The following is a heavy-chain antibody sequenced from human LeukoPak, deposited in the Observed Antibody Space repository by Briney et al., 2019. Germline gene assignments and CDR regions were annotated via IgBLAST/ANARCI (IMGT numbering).Heavy chain of an antibody. Sequence: PGGSLRLSCAASGFTFSSYGMHWVRQAPGKGLEWVAVIWYDGSNKYYADSVKGRFTISRDNSKNTLYLQMNSLRAEDTAVYYCARGLIMARDDAFDIWGQGTMVTVPS. CDR2: IWYDGSNK. CDR3: ARGLIMARDDAFDI. D-gene: IGHD3-16*01. J-gene: IGHJ3*02. V-gene: IGHV3-33*01. CDR1: GFTFSSYG.